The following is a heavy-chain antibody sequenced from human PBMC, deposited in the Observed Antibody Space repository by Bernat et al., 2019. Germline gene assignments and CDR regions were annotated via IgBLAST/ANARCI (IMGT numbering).Heavy chain of an antibody. V-gene: IGHV3-64D*06. CDR3: VKDLHTDVDY. J-gene: IGHJ4*02. CDR2: IGPNGNGP. CDR1: GFTFSSYS. Sequence: ELQLVESGGGWVQPGGSLRLSCSDFGFTFSSYSMYWVRQAPGKGLEYVSGIGPNGNGPYYVDSVKGRFTISRDNSKDTLYLQMSSLRVEDTAVYSCVKDLHTDVDYWGQGIAVTVSS. D-gene: IGHD5-18*01.